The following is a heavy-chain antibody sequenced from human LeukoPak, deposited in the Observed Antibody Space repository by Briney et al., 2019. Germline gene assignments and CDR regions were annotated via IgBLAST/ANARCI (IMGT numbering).Heavy chain of an antibody. Sequence: GGSLRLSCAASGFTFSTYAMNWVRQAPGKGLEWVSTVSSGGDNTYYANSVKGRFTISRDDSKNTLSLQMNSLRAEDTAVYYCARKYCSGGSCYWVDDYWGQGTLVTVSS. CDR1: GFTFSTYA. CDR2: VSSGGDNT. V-gene: IGHV3-23*01. CDR3: ARKYCSGGSCYWVDDY. D-gene: IGHD2-15*01. J-gene: IGHJ4*02.